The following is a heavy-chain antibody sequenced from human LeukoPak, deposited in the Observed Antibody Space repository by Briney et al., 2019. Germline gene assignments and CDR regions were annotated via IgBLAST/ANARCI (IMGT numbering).Heavy chain of an antibody. CDR2: ISGSGGST. Sequence: GGSLRLSCAASGFTFSSHAMSWVRQAPGKGLEWVSLISGSGGSTYYADPVKGRFTISRDNSKNTLYLEMNSLRAENTAVYYCAKAMNGGPSPFDYWGQGTLVTDSS. J-gene: IGHJ4*02. V-gene: IGHV3-23*01. D-gene: IGHD1-1*01. CDR1: GFTFSSHA. CDR3: AKAMNGGPSPFDY.